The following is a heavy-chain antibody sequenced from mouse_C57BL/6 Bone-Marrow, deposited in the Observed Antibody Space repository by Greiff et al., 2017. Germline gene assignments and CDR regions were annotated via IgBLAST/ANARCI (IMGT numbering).Heavy chain of an antibody. Sequence: QVQLQQSGAELARPGASVKLSCKASGYTFTSYGISWVKQRTGQGLEWIGEIYPRSGNTYYNEKFKGKATLTADKSSSTAYMELRSLTSEDSAVYFCARKVITTGVAKGFAYWGQGTLVTVSA. J-gene: IGHJ3*01. D-gene: IGHD1-1*01. CDR1: GYTFTSYG. V-gene: IGHV1-81*01. CDR2: IYPRSGNT. CDR3: ARKVITTGVAKGFAY.